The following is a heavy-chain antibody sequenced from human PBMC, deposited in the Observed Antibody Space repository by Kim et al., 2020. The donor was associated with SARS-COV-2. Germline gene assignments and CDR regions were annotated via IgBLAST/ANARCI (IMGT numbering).Heavy chain of an antibody. CDR3: VKGGYRAVADY. CDR2: ISGGSDHT. V-gene: IGHV3-23*01. CDR1: GFTFSTYT. Sequence: GGSLRLSCPASGFTFSTYTMSWVRQAPGKGLEWVSGISGGSDHTYYADSVKGRFTISRDNSKNTLLLHMQSLRAEDTAVYYCVKGGYRAVADYWGQGALVTVSS. J-gene: IGHJ4*02. D-gene: IGHD6-19*01.